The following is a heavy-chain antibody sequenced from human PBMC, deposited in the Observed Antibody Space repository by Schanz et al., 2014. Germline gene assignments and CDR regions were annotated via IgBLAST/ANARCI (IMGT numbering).Heavy chain of an antibody. CDR2: ISHDGYST. CDR3: AKGRFGELSAFDI. CDR1: GFTFSNYW. D-gene: IGHD3-10*01. J-gene: IGHJ3*02. Sequence: EVQLVESGGGLVQPGGSLRLSCVASGFTFSNYWMTWVRQAPGKGLEYVSAISHDGYSTYYADSVKGRFTISRDNSKNTLYLQMNSLRAEDTAVYYCAKGRFGELSAFDIWGQGTMVTVSS. V-gene: IGHV3-23*04.